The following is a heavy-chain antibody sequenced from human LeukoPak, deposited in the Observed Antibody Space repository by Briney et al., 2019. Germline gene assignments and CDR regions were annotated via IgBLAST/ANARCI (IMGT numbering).Heavy chain of an antibody. CDR2: IDGSGAYT. CDR1: GFTFSSHA. J-gene: IGHJ4*02. V-gene: IGHV3-23*01. D-gene: IGHD6-19*01. Sequence: GGSLRLSCAASGFTFSSHAVSWVHQAAGKGLEWASGIDGSGAYTYYADSVKGRFTISRDNSQNTLYLQMNSLRVEDTAVYYCAKQDIRSSGWYDWGQGTLVTVSS. CDR3: AKQDIRSSGWYD.